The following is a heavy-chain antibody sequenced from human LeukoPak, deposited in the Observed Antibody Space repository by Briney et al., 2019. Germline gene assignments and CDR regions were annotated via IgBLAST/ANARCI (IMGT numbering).Heavy chain of an antibody. Sequence: GRSLRLSCAASGFTLRSYGMHWVRQAPGKGLEWVAVIWHDGKRKYYADSVKGRFTVSRDNSKNTLYLQMDSLRVEDTAVYYCARDRGSDDPIDYWGQGTLVTVSS. V-gene: IGHV3-33*01. CDR1: GFTLRSYG. CDR3: ARDRGSDDPIDY. CDR2: IWHDGKRK. D-gene: IGHD2-15*01. J-gene: IGHJ4*02.